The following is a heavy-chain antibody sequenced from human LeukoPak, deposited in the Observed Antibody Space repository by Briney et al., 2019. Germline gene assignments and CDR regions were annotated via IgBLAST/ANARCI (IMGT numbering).Heavy chain of an antibody. CDR2: IRNKVNSYGT. D-gene: IGHD1-26*01. J-gene: IGHJ4*02. Sequence: GGSLRLSCAASGFSFSDHYMDWVRLAPGKGLERVGRIRNKVNSYGTEYAASVKGRFTISRDDSKDSLYLQMNSLRSEDTALYYCTRVRLGAATRYFDYWGQGTLVTVSS. CDR3: TRVRLGAATRYFDY. V-gene: IGHV3-72*01. CDR1: GFSFSDHY.